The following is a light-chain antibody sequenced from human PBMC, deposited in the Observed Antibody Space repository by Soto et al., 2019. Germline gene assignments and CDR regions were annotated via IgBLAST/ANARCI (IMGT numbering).Light chain of an antibody. CDR3: QQRSRRPLM. CDR2: GAS. J-gene: IGKJ4*02. Sequence: AQSRASLYGSPGEKATRSYMASQSLSKSLVWYQQKPGQAPRLLIDGASNSATRIPARFSGSGSRTDFTLTITSLEPEAFAVYFCQQRSRRPLMLGAGTKVDIK. CDR1: QSLSKS. V-gene: IGKV3-11*01.